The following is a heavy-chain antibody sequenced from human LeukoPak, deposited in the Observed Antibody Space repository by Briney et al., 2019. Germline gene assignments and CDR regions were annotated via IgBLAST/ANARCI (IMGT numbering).Heavy chain of an antibody. CDR1: GFTFSNYA. CDR2: LGGRGVLT. CDR3: AKDLGYIHSSAWYGAFDI. D-gene: IGHD6-19*01. Sequence: PGGSLRLSCAASGFTFSNYAMSWVRQAPGKGLEWVSTLGGRGVLTYYADSVRGRFTVSRDNSNNRLYLQMNSLRAEDTAVYYCAKDLGYIHSSAWYGAFDIWGQGTSVTVSS. V-gene: IGHV3-23*01. J-gene: IGHJ3*02.